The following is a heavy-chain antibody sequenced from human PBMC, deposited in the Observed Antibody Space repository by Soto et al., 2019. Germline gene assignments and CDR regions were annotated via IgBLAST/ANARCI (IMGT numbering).Heavy chain of an antibody. CDR2: ISAYNGNT. J-gene: IGHJ4*02. CDR3: ARGIAARPEAYYFDY. D-gene: IGHD6-6*01. Sequence: SVKVSCKASGYTFTSYGISWVRQAPGQGLEWMGWISAYNGNTNYAQKLQGRVTMTTDTSTSTAYMELRSLRSDDTAVYYCARGIAARPEAYYFDYWGQGTLVTV. CDR1: GYTFTSYG. V-gene: IGHV1-18*01.